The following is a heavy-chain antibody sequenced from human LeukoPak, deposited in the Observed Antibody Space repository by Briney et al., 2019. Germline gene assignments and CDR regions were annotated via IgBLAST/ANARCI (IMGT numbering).Heavy chain of an antibody. J-gene: IGHJ4*02. CDR3: ARGGLTYGGNSNY. CDR2: IYHSGST. CDR1: GGSISSGGYS. V-gene: IGHV4-30-2*01. D-gene: IGHD4-23*01. Sequence: SETLSLTCAVSGGSISSGGYSWSWIRQPPGKGLEWIGYIYHSGSTYYNPSLKSRVTISVDRSKNQFSLKLSSVTAADTAVYYCARGGLTYGGNSNYWGQGTLVTVSS.